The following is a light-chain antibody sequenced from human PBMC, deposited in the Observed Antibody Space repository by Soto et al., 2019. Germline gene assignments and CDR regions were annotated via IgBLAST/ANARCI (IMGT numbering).Light chain of an antibody. J-gene: IGKJ5*01. CDR2: GAS. V-gene: IGKV3-15*01. CDR3: QQYDNWPPIT. CDR1: QSVSSN. Sequence: EIVMTQSPASLSVSPGERATLSCRASQSVSSNLAWYQQKPGQAPRLLISGASTRATGIPARFSGSGSGTEFTLTISSLQSEDFAVYYCQQYDNWPPITFGQGTRLEIK.